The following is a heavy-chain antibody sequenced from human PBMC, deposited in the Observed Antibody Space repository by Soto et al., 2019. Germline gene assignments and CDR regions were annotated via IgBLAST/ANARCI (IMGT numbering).Heavy chain of an antibody. Sequence: QVQLVQSGAEVKKPGSSVKISCKTSGGTFSSNVITWVRQAPGQGLEWMGGILPIFGTPNYAQIFQGRVTITADTSTSTAYMELSSLTSEDTAVYYCARVDVTGRLNYYYYGMDVWGQGTTVTVSS. V-gene: IGHV1-69*06. D-gene: IGHD2-21*02. J-gene: IGHJ6*02. CDR2: ILPIFGTP. CDR1: GGTFSSNV. CDR3: ARVDVTGRLNYYYYGMDV.